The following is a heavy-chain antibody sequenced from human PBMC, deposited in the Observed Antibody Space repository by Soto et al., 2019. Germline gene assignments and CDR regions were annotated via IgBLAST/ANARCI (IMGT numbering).Heavy chain of an antibody. J-gene: IGHJ4*02. CDR1: GYTFTSHG. CDR2: ISAYNGNT. D-gene: IGHD2-21*02. Sequence: APVKVSCKASGYTFTSHGISWVRPAPGQGLEWMGWISAYNGNTNYAQKLQGRVTMTTDTSTSTAYMELRSLRSDDTAVYYCARVSSIVVVTARLFDYWGQGTLVTVSS. V-gene: IGHV1-18*01. CDR3: ARVSSIVVVTARLFDY.